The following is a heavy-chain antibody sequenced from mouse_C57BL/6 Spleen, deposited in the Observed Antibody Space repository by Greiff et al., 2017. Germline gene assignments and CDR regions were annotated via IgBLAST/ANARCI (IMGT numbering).Heavy chain of an antibody. J-gene: IGHJ3*01. Sequence: QVQLQQSGAELARPGASVKLSCKASGYTFTSYGISWVKQRTGQGLEWIGEIYPRSGNTYYNEKFKGKATLTAAKSSSTAYMELRSLTSEDSAGDFGARGGEGDWFAYWGQGTLVTVSA. CDR2: IYPRSGNT. V-gene: IGHV1-81*01. CDR3: ARGGEGDWFAY. CDR1: GYTFTSYG.